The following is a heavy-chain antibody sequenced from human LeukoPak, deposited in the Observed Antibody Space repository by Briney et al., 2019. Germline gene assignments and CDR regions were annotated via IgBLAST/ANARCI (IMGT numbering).Heavy chain of an antibody. J-gene: IGHJ6*03. V-gene: IGHV3-48*04. D-gene: IGHD3-10*01. CDR1: GFTFSSYT. CDR2: ITSSGSTV. CDR3: TRVGSSSKYYYYMDV. Sequence: GGSLRLSCAASGFTFSSYTMNWVRQAPGKGLEWVSYITSSGSTVYYADSVKGRFTISRDNAKNSLYLQMQSPTAEDTAVYFCTRVGSSSKYYYYMDVWGKGTTVTVSS.